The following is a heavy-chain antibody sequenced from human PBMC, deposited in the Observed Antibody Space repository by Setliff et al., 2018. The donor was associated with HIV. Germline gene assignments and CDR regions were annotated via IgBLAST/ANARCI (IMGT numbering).Heavy chain of an antibody. V-gene: IGHV4-34*01. CDR1: GGSFSGFY. Sequence: SETLSLTCAVYGGSFSGFYWIRQPPGKGLEWIGELSPSGTARSNPSLQSRVTISLDTSNNQFSLKLTSVTAADTAMYYCASFFVTTVTNQDYWGQGTPVTVSS. CDR2: LSPSGTA. CDR3: ASFFVTTVTNQDY. J-gene: IGHJ4*02. D-gene: IGHD4-17*01.